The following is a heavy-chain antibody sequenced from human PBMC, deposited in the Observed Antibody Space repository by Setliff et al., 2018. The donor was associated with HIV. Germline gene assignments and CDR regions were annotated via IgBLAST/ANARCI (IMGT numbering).Heavy chain of an antibody. D-gene: IGHD3-10*01. Sequence: ASVKVSCKASTFTLNGYFLHWVRQAPGQGLEWMGWINPDSGGTNYALKFQGRVTMTRDTSISTVYMELRRLKPNDTAVYYCAGGEIYGVMTFDHWGQGTLVTVSS. J-gene: IGHJ5*02. V-gene: IGHV1-2*02. CDR1: TFTLNGYF. CDR3: AGGEIYGVMTFDH. CDR2: INPDSGGT.